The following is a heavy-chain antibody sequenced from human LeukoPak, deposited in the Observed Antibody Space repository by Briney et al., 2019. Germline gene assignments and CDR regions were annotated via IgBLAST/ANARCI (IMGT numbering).Heavy chain of an antibody. CDR2: IKQDGSEK. J-gene: IGHJ3*02. Sequence: PGGSLRLSCAASGFTFSSYWMSWVRQAPGKGLEWVANIKQDGSEKYYVDSVKGRFTISRDNAKNSLYLQMNSLRAEDTAVYYCARGGGYSRPYDAFDIWGQGTMVTVSS. D-gene: IGHD5-24*01. V-gene: IGHV3-7*01. CDR3: ARGGGYSRPYDAFDI. CDR1: GFTFSSYW.